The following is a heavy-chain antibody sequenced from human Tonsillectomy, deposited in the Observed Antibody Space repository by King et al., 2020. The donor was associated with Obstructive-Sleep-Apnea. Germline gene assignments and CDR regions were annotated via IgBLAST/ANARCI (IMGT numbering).Heavy chain of an antibody. Sequence: VQLQESGPGLVKPSETLSLSCTVSGGSINNYYWSWIRQPPGKGLEWIGFMYYRGNTNYSPSLMSRVTISADTSKLQFSLRLSSVTAADTAGYYCARHRGVADSGGYGDYFDYWGQGTLVTVSS. J-gene: IGHJ4*02. CDR3: ARHRGVADSGGYGDYFDY. CDR1: GGSINNYY. CDR2: MYYRGNT. V-gene: IGHV4-59*08. D-gene: IGHD5-12*01.